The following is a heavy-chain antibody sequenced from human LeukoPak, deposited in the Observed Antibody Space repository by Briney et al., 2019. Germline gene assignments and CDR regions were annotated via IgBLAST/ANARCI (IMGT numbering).Heavy chain of an antibody. CDR3: ARHQTGYCSSSNCYKSACDI. CDR1: GFTFSTYS. Sequence: GESLRLSCAASGFTFSTYSMNWVRQAPGKGLEWVSYISGSGSSMYYADSVKGRFTISRDNARNSLYLEMNSLRAEDAAVYYCARHQTGYCSSSNCYKSACDIWGQGTMVTVSA. D-gene: IGHD2-2*02. V-gene: IGHV3-48*01. CDR2: ISGSGSSM. J-gene: IGHJ3*02.